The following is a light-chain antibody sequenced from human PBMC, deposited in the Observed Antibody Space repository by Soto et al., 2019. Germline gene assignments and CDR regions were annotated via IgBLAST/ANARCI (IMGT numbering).Light chain of an antibody. V-gene: IGLV2-14*01. CDR1: SSDIGYYDY. CDR3: SSHSSSSAYYV. CDR2: EVN. J-gene: IGLJ1*01. Sequence: QSVLTQPVSVSGSPGQSITISCTGTSSDIGYYDYVSWYQHHSGKAPKLIIYEVNNRPSGVSNRFSGSKSVNTASLTISGLQAEDEADYYCSSHSSSSAYYVFGTGTKVTVL.